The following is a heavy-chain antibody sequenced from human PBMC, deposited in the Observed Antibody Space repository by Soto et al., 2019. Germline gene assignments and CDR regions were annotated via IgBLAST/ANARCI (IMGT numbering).Heavy chain of an antibody. V-gene: IGHV1-3*01. CDR3: AGGRVDGGNGARWFDP. J-gene: IGHJ5*02. Sequence: ASVKVSCKASGYTFTSYAMHWVRQAPGQRLEWMGWINAGNGNTKYSQKFQGRVTITRDTSASTAYMELSSLRSEDTAVYYCAGGRVDGGNGARWFDPWGQGTLVTVSS. CDR1: GYTFTSYA. CDR2: INAGNGNT. D-gene: IGHD2-15*01.